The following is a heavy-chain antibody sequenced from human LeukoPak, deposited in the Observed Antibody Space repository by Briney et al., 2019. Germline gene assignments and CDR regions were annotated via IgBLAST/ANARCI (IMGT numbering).Heavy chain of an antibody. D-gene: IGHD3-3*01. CDR1: GGSFSGYY. CDR3: ARLRNYDFWSGYYPDV. J-gene: IGHJ6*02. Sequence: SETLSLTCAVYGGSFSGYYWSWIRQPPGKGLEWIGEINHSGSTNYNPSLKSRVTISVDTSKNQFSLKLSSVTAADTAVYYCARLRNYDFWSGYYPDVWGQGTTVTVSS. CDR2: INHSGST. V-gene: IGHV4-34*01.